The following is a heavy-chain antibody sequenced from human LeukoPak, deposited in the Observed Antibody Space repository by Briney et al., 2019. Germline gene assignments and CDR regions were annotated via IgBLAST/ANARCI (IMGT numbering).Heavy chain of an antibody. CDR1: GFTFSSYW. CDR3: ALYSSSWYGYFQH. CDR2: IKQDGSEK. V-gene: IGHV3-7*01. Sequence: PGGSLRLSCAASGFTFSSYWMSWVRQAPGKGLEWVANIKQDGSEKYYVDSMKGRFTISRDNAKNSLYLQMNSLRAEDTAVYYCALYSSSWYGYFQHWGQGTLVTVSS. J-gene: IGHJ1*01. D-gene: IGHD6-13*01.